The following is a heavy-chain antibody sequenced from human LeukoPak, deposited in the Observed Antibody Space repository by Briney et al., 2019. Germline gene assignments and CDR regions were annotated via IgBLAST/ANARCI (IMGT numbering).Heavy chain of an antibody. J-gene: IGHJ4*02. V-gene: IGHV4-34*01. CDR1: GGSFSGYY. CDR2: INHSGST. CDR3: ARKGLRPLEWLSEYFFDY. Sequence: PSETLSLTCGAYGGSFSGYYWSWIRQPPGKGLEWIGEINHSGSTNYNPSLKSRVTISADTSKSQFTLKVRSVTAADTGVYFCARKGLRPLEWLSEYFFDYWGQGTLVSVAS. D-gene: IGHD3-3*01.